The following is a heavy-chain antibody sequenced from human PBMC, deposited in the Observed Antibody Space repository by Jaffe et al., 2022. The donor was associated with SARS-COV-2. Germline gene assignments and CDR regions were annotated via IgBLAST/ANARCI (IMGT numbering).Heavy chain of an antibody. J-gene: IGHJ4*02. D-gene: IGHD3-9*01. V-gene: IGHV3-48*03. CDR2: ISGGGSTI. Sequence: EVQLVESGGGLVQPGGSLRLSCAASGFTFSNYEMNWVRQAPGKGLEWVSYISGGGSTIYYADSVKGRFTISRDNAANSLYLQMHSLRAEDTAVYYCARVLRYFDCLDYWGQGSLVTVSA. CDR1: GFTFSNYE. CDR3: ARVLRYFDCLDY.